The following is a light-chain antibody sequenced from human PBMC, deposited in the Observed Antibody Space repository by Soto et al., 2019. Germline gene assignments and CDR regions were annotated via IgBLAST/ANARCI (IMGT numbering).Light chain of an antibody. V-gene: IGLV2-23*02. Sequence: QSALTQPASVSGSPGQSITISCTGSNSDVGSYNLVSWYQQHPGNAPKLMIYEVNKRPSGVSIRFSGSKSGNTASLTISGLQAEDEADYYCCSYAGSYTYVFGTGTKVTVL. CDR1: NSDVGSYNL. J-gene: IGLJ1*01. CDR2: EVN. CDR3: CSYAGSYTYV.